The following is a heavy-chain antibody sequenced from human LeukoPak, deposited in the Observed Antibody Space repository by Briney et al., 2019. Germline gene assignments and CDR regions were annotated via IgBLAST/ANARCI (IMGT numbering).Heavy chain of an antibody. CDR2: IWYDGSNK. CDR3: ASLSADAFDI. CDR1: GFTFSSYG. D-gene: IGHD3-3*01. J-gene: IGHJ3*02. V-gene: IGHV3-33*01. Sequence: GGSLRLSCAASGFTFSSYGMHWVRQAPGKGLEWVAVIWYDGSNKYYADSVKGRFTISRDNSKNTLYLQMNSPRAEDTAVYYCASLSADAFDIWGQGTMVTVSS.